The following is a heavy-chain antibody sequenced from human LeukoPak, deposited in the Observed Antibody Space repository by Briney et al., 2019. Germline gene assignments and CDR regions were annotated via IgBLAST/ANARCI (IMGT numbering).Heavy chain of an antibody. CDR2: IIPIFGTA. CDR3: ARVPPKTRAPDIVVVGGYMDV. V-gene: IGHV1-69*05. CDR1: GGTFSSYA. Sequence: GASVKVSCKASGGTFSSYAISWVRQAPGQGLEWMGGIIPIFGTANYAQKFQGRVTITTDESTSTAYMELSSLRSEDTAVYYCARVPPKTRAPDIVVVGGYMDVWGKGTTVTVSS. D-gene: IGHD2-2*01. J-gene: IGHJ6*03.